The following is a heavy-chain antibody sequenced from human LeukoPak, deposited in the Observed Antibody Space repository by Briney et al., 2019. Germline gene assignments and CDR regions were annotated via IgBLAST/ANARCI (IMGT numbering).Heavy chain of an antibody. CDR3: ATDLVAAAGKEVDDY. CDR1: GYTLAELS. J-gene: IGHJ4*02. Sequence: ASVKVSCKVSGYTLAELSRHWVRQAPGKGLEWMGGFDPEDGETIYAQKFQGRVTMTEDTSTDTAYMELSSLRSEDTAVYYCATDLVAAAGKEVDDYWGQGTLVTVSS. V-gene: IGHV1-24*01. CDR2: FDPEDGET. D-gene: IGHD6-13*01.